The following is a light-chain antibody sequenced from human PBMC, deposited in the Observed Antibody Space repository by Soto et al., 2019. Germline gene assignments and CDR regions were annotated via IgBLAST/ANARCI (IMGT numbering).Light chain of an antibody. CDR3: QQYYGRPIT. V-gene: IGKV4-1*01. CDR1: QSLLSSADNKNY. Sequence: DIVMTQSPDSLAVSLGERATIDCKSSQSLLSSADNKNYLAWFRQKPGQPPKLLIHSTSTRESGVPDRIASSGSGTDFTLTISSLQAEDVAVYYCQQYYGRPITFGQGTRLESK. J-gene: IGKJ5*01. CDR2: STS.